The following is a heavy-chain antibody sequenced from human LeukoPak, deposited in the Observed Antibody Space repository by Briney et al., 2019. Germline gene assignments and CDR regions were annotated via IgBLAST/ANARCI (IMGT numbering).Heavy chain of an antibody. CDR2: IKQDGSEK. Sequence: TGGSLRLSCAASGFTFSSYWMSWVRQAPGKGLEWVANIKQDGSEKYYVDSVKGRFTISRDNAKNSLYLQMNSLRAEDTAVYYCAKAFVTMIVVAPFDYWGQGTLVTVSS. J-gene: IGHJ4*02. CDR1: GFTFSSYW. CDR3: AKAFVTMIVVAPFDY. D-gene: IGHD3-22*01. V-gene: IGHV3-7*01.